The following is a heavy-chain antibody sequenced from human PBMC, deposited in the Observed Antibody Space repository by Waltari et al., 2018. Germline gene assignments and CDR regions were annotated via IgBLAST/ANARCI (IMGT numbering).Heavy chain of an antibody. J-gene: IGHJ5*02. V-gene: IGHV4-39*01. Sequence: QLQLQESGPGLVKPSATLSLTCTVSGGSISSSSYYWGWIRQPPGKGLEWIGSIYYSGSTYYNPSLKSRVTISVDTSKNQFSLELSSVTAADTAVYYCARIEPEDRGDWFDPWGQGTLVTVSS. CDR1: GGSISSSSYY. D-gene: IGHD2-15*01. CDR2: IYYSGST. CDR3: ARIEPEDRGDWFDP.